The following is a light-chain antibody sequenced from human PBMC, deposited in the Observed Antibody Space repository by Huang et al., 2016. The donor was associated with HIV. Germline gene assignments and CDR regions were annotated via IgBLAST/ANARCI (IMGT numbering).Light chain of an antibody. CDR1: QSLLHSHGYHY. CDR2: LFS. J-gene: IGKJ5*01. V-gene: IGKV2-28*01. CDR3: MQALQTPRT. Sequence: IVITQSPLSLPVTPGEPASISCRSSQSLLHSHGYHYLDWYRQKPGQAPQLLISLFSIRASGVPDRCSGSGSVTDFTLKISRVEAEDVGIYFCMQALQTPRTFGQGTRLEIK.